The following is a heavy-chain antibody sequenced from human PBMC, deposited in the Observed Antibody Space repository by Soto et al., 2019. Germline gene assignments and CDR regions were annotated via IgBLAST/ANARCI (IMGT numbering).Heavy chain of an antibody. CDR1: GFTFSSYG. D-gene: IGHD3-9*01. CDR2: ISYDGSNK. Sequence: QVQLVESGGGVVQPGRSLRLSCAASGFTFSSYGMHWVRQAPGKGLEWVAVISYDGSNKYYADSVKGRFTISRDNSKNTLYRQMNSLRAEDTAVYYCAKDLSDILTGYGMDVWGQGTTVTVSS. J-gene: IGHJ6*02. CDR3: AKDLSDILTGYGMDV. V-gene: IGHV3-30*18.